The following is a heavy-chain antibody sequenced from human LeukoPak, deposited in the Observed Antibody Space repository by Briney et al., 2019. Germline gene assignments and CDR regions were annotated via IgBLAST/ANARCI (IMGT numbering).Heavy chain of an antibody. CDR2: IYHSGST. CDR1: GGSISSSNW. J-gene: IGHJ4*02. V-gene: IGHV4-4*02. Sequence: SETLSLTCAVSGGSISSSNWWSWVRQPPGKGLEWIGEIYHSGSTNYNPSLKSRVTISVDKSKNQFSLKLSSVTAADTAVYYCARWRSYGSGSYHFDYWGQGTLVTVSS. CDR3: ARWRSYGSGSYHFDY. D-gene: IGHD3-10*01.